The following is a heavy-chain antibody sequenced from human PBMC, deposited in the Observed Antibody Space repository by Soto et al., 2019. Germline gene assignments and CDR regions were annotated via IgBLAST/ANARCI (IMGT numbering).Heavy chain of an antibody. D-gene: IGHD6-13*01. CDR2: TYYRSKWYN. J-gene: IGHJ4*02. Sequence: LQTLSLTCAISVDSVSSNSAAWNCIRQSPSRGLEWLGRTYYRSKWYNDYAVSVKSRITINPDTSKNQFSLQLNSVTPEDTAVYYCARASSSSWPFFDYWGQGTLVTVSS. CDR3: ARASSSSWPFFDY. CDR1: VDSVSSNSAA. V-gene: IGHV6-1*01.